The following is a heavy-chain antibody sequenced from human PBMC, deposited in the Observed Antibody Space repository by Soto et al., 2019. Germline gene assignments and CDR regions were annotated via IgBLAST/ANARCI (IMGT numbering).Heavy chain of an antibody. CDR1: GGTFSSYA. D-gene: IGHD5-18*01. CDR3: ARGPAAMVMYYFDY. Sequence: QVQLVQSGAEVKKPGSSVKVSCKASGGTFSSYAISWVRQAPGQGLEWMGGIIPIFGTANYAQKFQGRVTITADDSTSAAYMELSSLRSEDTAVYYCARGPAAMVMYYFDYWGQGTLVTVSS. J-gene: IGHJ4*02. V-gene: IGHV1-69*12. CDR2: IIPIFGTA.